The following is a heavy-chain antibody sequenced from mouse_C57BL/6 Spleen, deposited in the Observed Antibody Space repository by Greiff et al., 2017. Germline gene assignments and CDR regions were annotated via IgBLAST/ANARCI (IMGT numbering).Heavy chain of an antibody. Sequence: EVKVVESGGGLVQPGGSLKLSCAASGFTFSDYYMYWVRQTPEKRLEWVAYISNGGGSTYYPDTVKGRFTISRDNAKNTLYLQMSRLKSEDTAMYYCARHDDYPWFAYWGQGTLVTVSA. D-gene: IGHD2-4*01. CDR2: ISNGGGST. CDR3: ARHDDYPWFAY. J-gene: IGHJ3*01. V-gene: IGHV5-12*01. CDR1: GFTFSDYY.